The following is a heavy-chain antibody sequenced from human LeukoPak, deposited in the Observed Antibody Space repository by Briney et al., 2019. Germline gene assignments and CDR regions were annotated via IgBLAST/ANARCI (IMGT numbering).Heavy chain of an antibody. Sequence: GGSLRLSCAASGFTFSRSAMTWVRQGPGTGLEFVASIIYSGGATYYADSVKGRFTISRDNSKNTLYLQTNSLRAEDTALYYCAKDGLYYDGSEHVYYFDSWGQRTLVTVSS. V-gene: IGHV3-23*01. CDR2: IIYSGGAT. CDR3: AKDGLYYDGSEHVYYFDS. CDR1: GFTFSRSA. J-gene: IGHJ4*02. D-gene: IGHD3-22*01.